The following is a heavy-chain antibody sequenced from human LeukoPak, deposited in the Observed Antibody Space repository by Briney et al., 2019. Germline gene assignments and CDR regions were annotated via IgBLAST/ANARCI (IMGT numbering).Heavy chain of an antibody. Sequence: ASVKVSCEVSGYTLTELSMHWVRQAPGKGLEWMGGFDPEDGETIYAQKFQGRVTMTEDTSTDTAYMELSSLRSEDTAVYYCATDSDDGPETAFDIWGQGTMVTVSS. CDR3: ATDSDDGPETAFDI. CDR1: GYTLTELS. D-gene: IGHD1-26*01. CDR2: FDPEDGET. J-gene: IGHJ3*02. V-gene: IGHV1-24*01.